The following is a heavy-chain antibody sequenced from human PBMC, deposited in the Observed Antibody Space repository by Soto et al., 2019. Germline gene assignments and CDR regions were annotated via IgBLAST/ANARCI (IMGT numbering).Heavy chain of an antibody. D-gene: IGHD6-6*01. CDR3: ARGVYASSSTYYYCLDV. V-gene: IGHV1-69*13. CDR2: IIPIFDTA. CDR1: GGTFSSYA. J-gene: IGHJ6*02. Sequence: ASVKVSCKASGGTFSSYAITWVRQAPGQGLEWMGGIIPIFDTANYAQIFQGRVTISADESTSTAYMELSSLRSEDTAVYFCARGVYASSSTYYYCLDVWGQGTTVTVSS.